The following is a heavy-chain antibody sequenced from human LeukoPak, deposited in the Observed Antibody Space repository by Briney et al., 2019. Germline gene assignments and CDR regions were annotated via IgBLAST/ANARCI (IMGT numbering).Heavy chain of an antibody. CDR3: VNDYGDSPMDV. CDR2: ISSNGGST. D-gene: IGHD4-17*01. V-gene: IGHV3-64D*09. Sequence: GRSLRLSCSASGFTFSSYAMHWVRQAPGKGLEYVSAISSNGGSTYYADSVKGRFTISRDNSKNTLYLQMSSLRAEDTAVYYCVNDYGDSPMDVWGQGTTVTVSS. J-gene: IGHJ6*02. CDR1: GFTFSSYA.